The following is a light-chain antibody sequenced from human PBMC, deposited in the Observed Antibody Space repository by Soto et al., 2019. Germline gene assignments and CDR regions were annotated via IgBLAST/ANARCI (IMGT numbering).Light chain of an antibody. J-gene: IGKJ2*02. CDR3: HQYNNWRT. CDR2: GAS. CDR1: QSVSSD. Sequence: EIVMTQSPATLSVSPGERATLSCRASQSVSSDLAWYQQKPGQAPRLLIDGASARATGIPARFSGSGSGTEFTLTISSLQSEDSAIYYCHQYNNWRTFGQGTKLEIK. V-gene: IGKV3-15*01.